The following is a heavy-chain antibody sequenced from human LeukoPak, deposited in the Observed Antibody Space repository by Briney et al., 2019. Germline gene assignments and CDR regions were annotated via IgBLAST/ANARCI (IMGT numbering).Heavy chain of an antibody. Sequence: SETLSLTCTVSGGSISNNNYYWAWIRQPPGKGLECIGSIYYSGSPYYNPSLKSRVAISVDTSKNQFSLRLSSVTAADTAVYYCATWRTAKTGFDYWGQGTLVTVSS. J-gene: IGHJ4*02. D-gene: IGHD1-1*01. V-gene: IGHV4-39*01. CDR3: ATWRTAKTGFDY. CDR2: IYYSGSP. CDR1: GGSISNNNYY.